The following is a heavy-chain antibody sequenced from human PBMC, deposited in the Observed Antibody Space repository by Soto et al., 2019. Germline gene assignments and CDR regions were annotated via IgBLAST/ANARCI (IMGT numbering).Heavy chain of an antibody. J-gene: IGHJ3*02. CDR2: IYYSGST. D-gene: IGHD5-18*01. CDR3: ARGHGDSWKQLWFYAFDI. Sequence: NPSETLSLTGTVSGGSISSSYWSWIRQPPGKGLEWIGYIYYSGSTNYTPSLKSRVTISVDTSKNQFSLKLNSVTAADTAVYYCARGHGDSWKQLWFYAFDIWGQGTMVNVS. CDR1: GGSISSSY. V-gene: IGHV4-59*01.